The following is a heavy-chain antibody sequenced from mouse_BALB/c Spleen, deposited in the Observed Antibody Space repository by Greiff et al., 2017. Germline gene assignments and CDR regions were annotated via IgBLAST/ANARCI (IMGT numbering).Heavy chain of an antibody. V-gene: IGHV2-6-2*01. CDR1: GFSLTSYG. CDR2: IWSDGST. D-gene: IGHD1-1*01. Sequence: VQGVESGPDLVAPSQSLSITCTVSGFSLTSYGVHWVRQPPGKGLEWLVVIWSDGSTTYNSALKSRLSISKDNSKSQVFLKMNSLQTDDTAMYYCARHVEGIYYYGSNAMDYWGQGTSVTVSS. J-gene: IGHJ4*01. CDR3: ARHVEGIYYYGSNAMDY.